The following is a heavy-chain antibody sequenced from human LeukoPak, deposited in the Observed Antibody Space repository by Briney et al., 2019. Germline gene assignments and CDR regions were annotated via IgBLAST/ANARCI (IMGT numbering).Heavy chain of an antibody. CDR2: INHSGST. D-gene: IGHD2-15*01. Sequence: SETLSLTCTVSGGSISSYYWSWIRQPPGKGLEWIGEINHSGSTNYNPSLKSRVTISVDTSKNQFSLKLSSVTAADTAVYYCASVNCSGGSCYSGLFDYWGQGTLVTVSS. CDR3: ASVNCSGGSCYSGLFDY. CDR1: GGSISSYY. V-gene: IGHV4-34*01. J-gene: IGHJ4*02.